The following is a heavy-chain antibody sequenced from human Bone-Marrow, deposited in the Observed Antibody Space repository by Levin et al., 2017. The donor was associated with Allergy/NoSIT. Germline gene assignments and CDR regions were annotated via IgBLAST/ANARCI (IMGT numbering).Heavy chain of an antibody. Sequence: LTCAVSGFTVSNNYMSWVRQAPGKGLEWVSLIYSDGTIDYADSVKGRFTIPRDNSKNTLSLQMNSLTADDTAVYYCAGGPRRSYWGQGTLVTVSS. J-gene: IGHJ4*02. CDR3: AGGPRRSY. CDR2: IYSDGTI. V-gene: IGHV3-53*01. D-gene: IGHD3-16*01. CDR1: GFTVSNNY.